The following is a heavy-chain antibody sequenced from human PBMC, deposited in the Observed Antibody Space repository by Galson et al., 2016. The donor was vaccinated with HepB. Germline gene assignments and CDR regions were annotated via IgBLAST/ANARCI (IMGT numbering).Heavy chain of an antibody. CDR2: IKSKSSGGTA. Sequence: SLRLSCATSGFNFNDAWLSWVRQGPGKGLEWVGRIKSKSSGGTADYGAPVKGRFTISRDDLKKTLYLQMNSLETEDTGTYYCTTGVTGGEASWGQGTPVTVSS. CDR1: GFNFNDAW. D-gene: IGHD1-20*01. CDR3: TTGVTGGEAS. J-gene: IGHJ4*02. V-gene: IGHV3-15*01.